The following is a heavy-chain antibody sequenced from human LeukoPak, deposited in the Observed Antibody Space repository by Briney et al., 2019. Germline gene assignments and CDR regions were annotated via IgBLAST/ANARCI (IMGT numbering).Heavy chain of an antibody. CDR1: GGSISSGSYY. V-gene: IGHV4-61*02. Sequence: PSETLSLTCTVSGGSISSGSYYWSRIRQPAGKGLEWIGRIYTSGSTNYNPSLKSRVTISVDTSKNQFSLKLSSVTAADTAVYYCARHHVIAVAGTDWYFDLWGRGTLVTVSS. CDR2: IYTSGST. CDR3: ARHHVIAVAGTDWYFDL. J-gene: IGHJ2*01. D-gene: IGHD6-19*01.